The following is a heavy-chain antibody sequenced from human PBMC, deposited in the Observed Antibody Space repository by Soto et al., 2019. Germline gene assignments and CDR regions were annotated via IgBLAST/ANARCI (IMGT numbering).Heavy chain of an antibody. V-gene: IGHV4-4*02. CDR3: VRAPDFSGSGSFYIDS. CDR2: MYQSGST. CDR1: GDSISSNNW. J-gene: IGHJ4*02. D-gene: IGHD3-10*01. Sequence: QVQLQESGPGLVKPSGTLSLTCSVSGDSISSNNWWGWVRQSPKKGLEWIGDMYQSGSTNYNPSLQSRVTISLDKSKNQFSVKLNSVTAADTAVYYCVRAPDFSGSGSFYIDSWGQGTLVTVSS.